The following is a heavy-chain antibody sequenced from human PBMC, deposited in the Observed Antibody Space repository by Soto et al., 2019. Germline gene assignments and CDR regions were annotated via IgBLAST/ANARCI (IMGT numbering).Heavy chain of an antibody. V-gene: IGHV1-2*04. J-gene: IGHJ6*02. CDR1: GYTFTGYY. D-gene: IGHD3-3*01. CDR3: ARGIKYDFWSGYPRYYGMDV. CDR2: INPNSGGT. Sequence: ASVKVSCKASGYTFTGYYMHWVRQAPGQGLEWMGWINPNSGGTNYAQKFQGWVTMTRDTSISTAYMELSRLRSDDTAVYYCARGIKYDFWSGYPRYYGMDVWGQGTTVTVSS.